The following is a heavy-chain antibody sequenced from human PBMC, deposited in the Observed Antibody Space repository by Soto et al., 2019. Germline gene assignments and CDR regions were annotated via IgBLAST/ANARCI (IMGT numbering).Heavy chain of an antibody. CDR1: CYTFTSYG. CDR2: ISAYNGNP. Sequence: QVQLVQSGAEVKKPGASVQVSCKSSCYTFTSYGISWVRQAPGQGLEWMGWISAYNGNPNYAQKLQGRVTMNTDTSTRTAYLVLRSLISDEPAVYSSAGVSDSNGYYLLDYWGQRTLVTVSS. J-gene: IGHJ4*02. CDR3: AGVSDSNGYYLLDY. D-gene: IGHD3-22*01. V-gene: IGHV1-18*01.